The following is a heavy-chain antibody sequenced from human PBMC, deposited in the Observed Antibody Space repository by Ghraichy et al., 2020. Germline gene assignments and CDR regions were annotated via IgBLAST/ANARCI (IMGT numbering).Heavy chain of an antibody. CDR2: ISDSGGST. CDR3: AKVERGYNYGIFDY. J-gene: IGHJ4*02. V-gene: IGHV3-23*01. CDR1: GFTFSSYA. Sequence: GGSLRLSCAASGFTFSSYAMSWVRQAPGKGLEWVSAISDSGGSTYYADSVKGRFTISRDNSKNTLYLQMNSLRAEDTAVYYCAKVERGYNYGIFDYWGQGTLVTVSS. D-gene: IGHD5-18*01.